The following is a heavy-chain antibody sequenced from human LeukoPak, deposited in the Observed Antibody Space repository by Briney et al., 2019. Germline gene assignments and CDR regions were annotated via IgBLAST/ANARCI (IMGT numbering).Heavy chain of an antibody. CDR1: GGSFSGYY. D-gene: IGHD1-26*01. V-gene: IGHV3-53*01. Sequence: ETLSLTCVVYGGSFSGYYWTWIRQAPGKGLEWVSLIYSGGSTYYADSVKGRFTISRDNSKNTLYLQMNSLRAEDTAVYYCAKTDSGSYYVPHYFDYWGQGTLVTVSS. CDR3: AKTDSGSYYVPHYFDY. J-gene: IGHJ4*02. CDR2: IYSGGST.